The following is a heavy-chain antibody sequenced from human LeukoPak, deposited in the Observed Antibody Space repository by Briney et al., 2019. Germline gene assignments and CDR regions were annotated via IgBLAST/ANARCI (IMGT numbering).Heavy chain of an antibody. CDR1: GFSFGNHA. CDR2: TSYDGTRQ. J-gene: IGHJ4*02. CDR3: ATFGVIVRNNYFDY. D-gene: IGHD3-3*01. Sequence: GRSLRLSCAASGFSFGNHAMHWVRQAPGKGLEWLAVTSYDGTRQYYADFVRGRFTISRENSKNTLYLHMNSLRAEDTAVYYCATFGVIVRNNYFDYWGQGALVAVSS. V-gene: IGHV3-30*04.